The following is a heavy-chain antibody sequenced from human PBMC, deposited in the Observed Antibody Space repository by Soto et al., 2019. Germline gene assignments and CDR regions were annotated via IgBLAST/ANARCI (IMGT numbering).Heavy chain of an antibody. J-gene: IGHJ5*02. Sequence: EVQLVESGGGLVQPGGSLRLSCAASGFTFSSYWMSWVRQAPGKGLEWVANIKQDGSEKYYVDSVKGRFTISRDNAKNSQYRQMNSLRAEDTAVYYCAREATPGVEKGLNWFDPWGQGTMVTVSS. CDR3: AREATPGVEKGLNWFDP. CDR1: GFTFSSYW. CDR2: IKQDGSEK. V-gene: IGHV3-7*01.